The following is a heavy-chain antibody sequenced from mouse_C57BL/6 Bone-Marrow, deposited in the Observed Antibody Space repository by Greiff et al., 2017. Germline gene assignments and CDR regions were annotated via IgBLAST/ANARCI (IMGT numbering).Heavy chain of an antibody. J-gene: IGHJ3*01. V-gene: IGHV1-81*01. CDR1: GYTFTSSG. Sequence: QVQLQQSGAELARPGASVKLSCKASGYTFTSSGISWVKQRTGQGLEWIGEIYPRSGNTYYNEKFKGKATLTADKSSSTAYMELRSLTSEDSAVYFCARGAQALFAYWGQGTLVTVSA. CDR3: ARGAQALFAY. CDR2: IYPRSGNT. D-gene: IGHD3-2*02.